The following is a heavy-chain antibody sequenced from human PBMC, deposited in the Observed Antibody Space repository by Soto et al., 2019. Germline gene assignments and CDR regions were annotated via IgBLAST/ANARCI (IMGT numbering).Heavy chain of an antibody. Sequence: QVQLEQSGAEVKKPGSSVKVSRKASGGTFNTFAISWVRQAPGQGLEWIGGIIPIFETANYAQRLQDRLTITADASTRTAYMELSRLTSDDTAIYFCATSTSSSWQNDYWGLGTLVVVSS. V-gene: IGHV1-69*01. D-gene: IGHD6-13*01. CDR1: GGTFNTFA. CDR3: ATSTSSSWQNDY. CDR2: IIPIFETA. J-gene: IGHJ4*02.